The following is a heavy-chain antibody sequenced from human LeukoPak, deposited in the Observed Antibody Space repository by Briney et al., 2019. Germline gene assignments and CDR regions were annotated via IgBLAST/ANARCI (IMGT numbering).Heavy chain of an antibody. Sequence: SETLSLTCTVSGGFVNTYYWSWIRQPAGKGLEWIGRVYTSGSPNYNPSLKSRVTMSIDTSKNQFSLNLSSVTAADTAVYYCARRSTYYIDCWGQGTLVTVSS. CDR2: VYTSGSP. CDR1: GGFVNTYY. J-gene: IGHJ4*02. CDR3: ARRSTYYIDC. V-gene: IGHV4-4*07. D-gene: IGHD1-1*01.